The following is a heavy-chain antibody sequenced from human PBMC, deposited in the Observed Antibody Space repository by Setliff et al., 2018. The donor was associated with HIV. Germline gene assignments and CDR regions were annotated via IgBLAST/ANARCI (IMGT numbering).Heavy chain of an antibody. CDR2: IYASGSI. V-gene: IGHV4-59*11. CDR3: ANSVTDASYWYFIH. D-gene: IGHD4-17*01. CDR1: GGSISSHC. J-gene: IGHJ2*01. Sequence: PSETLSLTCTVSGGSISSHCWSWIRQSPGKALEWIGYIYASGSIIYNPALKSRVTISVDTSQNQVSLDLESVTAADTAVSYCANSVTDASYWYFIHWGRGSPVTVSS.